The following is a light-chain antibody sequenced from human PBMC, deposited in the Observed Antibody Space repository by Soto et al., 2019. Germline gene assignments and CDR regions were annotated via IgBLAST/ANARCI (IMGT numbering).Light chain of an antibody. CDR3: QRYDNLPALT. CDR2: DAS. V-gene: IGKV1-33*01. J-gene: IGKJ4*01. CDR1: QDISNY. Sequence: DIQMTQFPPSLSASVGDRVTITCQASQDISNYLNWYQQKPGKAPKLLIFDASNLETGVPSRFSGSGSGTFFTLTINNLQPDDLATYYCQRYDNLPALTFGGGTKLE.